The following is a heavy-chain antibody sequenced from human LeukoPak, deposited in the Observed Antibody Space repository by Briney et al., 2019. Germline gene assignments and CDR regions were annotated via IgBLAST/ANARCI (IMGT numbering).Heavy chain of an antibody. CDR2: ISYDGSNK. Sequence: PGGSLRLSCAASGFTFSSYGMHWVRQAPGKGLEWVAVISYDGSNKYYADSVKGRFTISRDNSKNTLYLQMNSLRAEDTALYYCAKDHYGSGPYYFDYWGQGTLVTVSS. CDR1: GFTFSSYG. D-gene: IGHD3-10*01. CDR3: AKDHYGSGPYYFDY. J-gene: IGHJ4*02. V-gene: IGHV3-30*18.